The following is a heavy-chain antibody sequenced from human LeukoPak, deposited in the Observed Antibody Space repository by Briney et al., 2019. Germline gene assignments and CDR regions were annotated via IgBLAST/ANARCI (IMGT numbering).Heavy chain of an antibody. J-gene: IGHJ4*02. CDR2: IGTSSSTI. D-gene: IGHD4-23*01. V-gene: IGHV3-48*02. CDR3: ARHDYGGNSGDY. CDR1: GLTFSSYS. Sequence: GSLRLSCAASGLTFSSYSMNWVRQAPGKGLEWVSYIGTSSSTIYYADSVKGRFTISRDNAKNSLYLQMNSLRDEDTAVYYCARHDYGGNSGDYWGQGTLVTVSS.